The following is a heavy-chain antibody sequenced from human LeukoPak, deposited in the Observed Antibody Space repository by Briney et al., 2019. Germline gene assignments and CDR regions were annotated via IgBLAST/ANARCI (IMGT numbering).Heavy chain of an antibody. J-gene: IGHJ4*02. CDR3: ARDGYGSGSHHDY. D-gene: IGHD3-10*01. CDR1: GFTFSSYA. Sequence: GGSLRLSCAASGFTFSSYAMHWVRQAPGKGLEWVAVISYDGSNKYYADSVKGRFTISRDNSKNTLYLQMNSLRAEDTAVYYCARDGYGSGSHHDYWGPGTLVTVSS. V-gene: IGHV3-30*01. CDR2: ISYDGSNK.